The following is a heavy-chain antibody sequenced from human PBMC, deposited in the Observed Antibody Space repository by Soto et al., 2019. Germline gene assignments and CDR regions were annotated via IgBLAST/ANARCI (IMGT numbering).Heavy chain of an antibody. J-gene: IGHJ4*02. CDR2: INAGNGNT. V-gene: IGHV1-3*05. CDR3: ARAVAVPADFDY. CDR1: GYTFTSYA. D-gene: IGHD6-19*01. Sequence: QVQLVQSGAEEKKPGASVKVSCKASGYTFTSYAMHWVRQAPRQRLEWMGWINAGNGNTKYSQKFQGRVTITRDTSASTDYMELSSLRSEDTAVYYCARAVAVPADFDYWGQGTLVTVSS.